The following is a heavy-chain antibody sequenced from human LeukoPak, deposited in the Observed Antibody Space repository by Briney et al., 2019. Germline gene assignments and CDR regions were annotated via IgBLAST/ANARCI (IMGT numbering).Heavy chain of an antibody. Sequence: SETLSLTCGVDGGSFSGYYWNWIRQPPGKGLGWIGEINHSGSTNYNPYLKRRVTISLDTSQNQFSVRLSSVTAADTAVYYCARNWKHYYYYYYMDVWAKGPTVTVPS. CDR2: INHSGST. J-gene: IGHJ6*03. D-gene: IGHD1-1*01. CDR3: ARNWKHYYYYYYMDV. CDR1: GGSFSGYY. V-gene: IGHV4-34*01.